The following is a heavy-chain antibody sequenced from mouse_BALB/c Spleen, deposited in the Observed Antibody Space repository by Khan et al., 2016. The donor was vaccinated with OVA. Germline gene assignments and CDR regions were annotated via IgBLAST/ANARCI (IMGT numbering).Heavy chain of an antibody. J-gene: IGHJ4*01. CDR2: INPRSGYT. D-gene: IGHD2-14*01. CDR3: ARRTTGYTMDY. Sequence: QVQLKESGADLARPGASVRMSCKASGYTFTSNTMHWVKQRPGQGLEWIGYINPRSGYTNYNQHFKDKATFTADKSSSTAYMQLSSLTSEDSAVYYCARRTTGYTMDYWGQGTSVTVSS. CDR1: GYTFTSNT. V-gene: IGHV1-4*01.